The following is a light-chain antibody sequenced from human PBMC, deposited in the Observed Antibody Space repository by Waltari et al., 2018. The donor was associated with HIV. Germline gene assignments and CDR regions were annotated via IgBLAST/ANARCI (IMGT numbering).Light chain of an antibody. CDR3: QSYDGTTVV. J-gene: IGLJ2*01. V-gene: IGLV6-57*01. Sequence: NFILTQSHSVSESPGKTVTISCTRSSGGIGRPYIQWYQQRPGRSPDTVIYEDSQRPSGVPNRFSGSVDSSSNSASLTISGLKTEDEADYFCQSYDGTTVVFGGGTRLTVL. CDR2: EDS. CDR1: SGGIGRPY.